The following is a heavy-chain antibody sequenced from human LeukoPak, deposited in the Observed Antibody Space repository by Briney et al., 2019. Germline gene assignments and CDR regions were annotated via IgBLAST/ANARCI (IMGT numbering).Heavy chain of an antibody. D-gene: IGHD5-18*01. CDR1: GGSISSYY. V-gene: IGHV4-59*08. J-gene: IGHJ5*02. CDR2: IYYSGNT. Sequence: PSETLSLTCTVSGGSISSYYWSWIRQPPGKGLEWIGYIYYSGNTNYSPSLKSRVTISIDTSKNQFSLKLSSVSAADTAVYYCARVGYSYAFDPWGQGDLVTVSS. CDR3: ARVGYSYAFDP.